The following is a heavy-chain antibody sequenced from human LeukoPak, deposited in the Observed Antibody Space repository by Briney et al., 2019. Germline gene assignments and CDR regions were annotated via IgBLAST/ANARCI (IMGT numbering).Heavy chain of an antibody. Sequence: SETLSLTCTVSGYSISSGYYWGWIRQPPGKGLEWIGSIYHSGSTYYNPSLKSRVTMSVDTSKNQFSLKLSSVTAADTAVYYCARDPPGGGYDYWGQGTLVTVSS. J-gene: IGHJ4*02. CDR3: ARDPPGGGYDY. CDR1: GYSISSGYY. D-gene: IGHD3-22*01. CDR2: IYHSGST. V-gene: IGHV4-38-2*02.